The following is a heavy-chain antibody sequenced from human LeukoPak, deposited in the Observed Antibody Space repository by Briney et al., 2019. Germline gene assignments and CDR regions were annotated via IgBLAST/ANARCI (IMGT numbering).Heavy chain of an antibody. CDR3: AREYSSSWYSFDY. J-gene: IGHJ4*02. CDR1: GYTFTGYY. CDR2: ISAYNGNT. V-gene: IGHV1-18*04. Sequence: ASVKVSCKASGYTFTGYYMHWVRQAPGQGLEWMGWISAYNGNTNYAQKFQGRVTMTTDTSTSTAYMELRSLRSDDTAVYYCAREYSSSWYSFDYWGQGSLVTVSS. D-gene: IGHD6-13*01.